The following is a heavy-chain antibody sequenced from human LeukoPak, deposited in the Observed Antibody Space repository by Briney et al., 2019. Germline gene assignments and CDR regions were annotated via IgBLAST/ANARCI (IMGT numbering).Heavy chain of an antibody. J-gene: IGHJ5*02. Sequence: GESLKISCKGSGDSFTNYWIGWVRQMPGKGLEWMGIIYPGDSDTRYNPSFQGQVTISADKSISTAYLQWSSLKASDTAMYYCARGSSDLSGWFDPWGQGTLVTVSS. D-gene: IGHD6-19*01. CDR3: ARGSSDLSGWFDP. V-gene: IGHV5-51*01. CDR1: GDSFTNYW. CDR2: IYPGDSDT.